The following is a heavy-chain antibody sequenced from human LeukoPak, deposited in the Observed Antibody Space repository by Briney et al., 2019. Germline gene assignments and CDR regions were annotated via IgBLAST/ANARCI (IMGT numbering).Heavy chain of an antibody. CDR2: IYSSGST. J-gene: IGHJ4*02. CDR3: ARMYSGTYGGIDY. Sequence: SETLSLTCTVSGGSISIYYWSWIRQPAGKGLEWIGRIYSSGSTNYNPSLKSRVSLSGDTSRNQFSLKVNSVTAADTAVYYCARMYSGTYGGIDYWGQGTLVTVSS. D-gene: IGHD1-26*01. CDR1: GGSISIYY. V-gene: IGHV4-4*07.